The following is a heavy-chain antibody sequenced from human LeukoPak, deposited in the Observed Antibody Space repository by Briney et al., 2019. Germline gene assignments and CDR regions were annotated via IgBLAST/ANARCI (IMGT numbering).Heavy chain of an antibody. CDR1: GFXFSSYG. D-gene: IGHD3-3*02. J-gene: IGHJ3*02. CDR2: IWYDGSNK. CDR3: ASYVLGDAFDI. V-gene: IGHV3-33*01. Sequence: PGRSLRLSCAASGFXFSSYGIHWVRQAPGKGQEWVAVIWYDGSNKYYADSVKGRFTISRDNSKNTLYLQMNSLRAEDTAVYYCASYVLGDAFDIWGQGTMVTVSS.